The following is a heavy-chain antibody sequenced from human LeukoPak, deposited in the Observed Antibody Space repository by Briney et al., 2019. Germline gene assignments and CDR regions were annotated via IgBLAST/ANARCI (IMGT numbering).Heavy chain of an antibody. V-gene: IGHV3-53*01. CDR1: GFTVDSNY. J-gene: IGHJ4*02. CDR2: IYTGGNT. D-gene: IGHD3-22*01. Sequence: PGGSLRLSCAASGFTVDSNYLSCVRQAPGKGLEWVSTIYTGGNTYYAASVKGRFTISRDFSKNTVFLHMNSLRAEDTAMYYCARGDDSGYYDYFDYWGQGALVTVSS. CDR3: ARGDDSGYYDYFDY.